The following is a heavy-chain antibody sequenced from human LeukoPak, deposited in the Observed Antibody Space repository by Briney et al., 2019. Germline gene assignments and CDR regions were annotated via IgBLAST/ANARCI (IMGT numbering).Heavy chain of an antibody. Sequence: SETLSLTCTVSGGSISSNYWTWVRQPPGKGPEWIGSVYYSGNTNYNPSLKSRVTISLDTSKNQFSLKLSSVTAADTAVYYCARHTGDYAFGIWGQGTMVSVSS. J-gene: IGHJ3*02. CDR3: ARHTGDYAFGI. V-gene: IGHV4-59*01. D-gene: IGHD2-21*01. CDR2: VYYSGNT. CDR1: GGSISSNY.